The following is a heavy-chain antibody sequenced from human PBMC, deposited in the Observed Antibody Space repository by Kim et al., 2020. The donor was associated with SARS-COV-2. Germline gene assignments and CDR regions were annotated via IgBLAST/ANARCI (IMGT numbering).Heavy chain of an antibody. D-gene: IGHD3-22*01. V-gene: IGHV4-39*07. J-gene: IGHJ4*02. Sequence: YNPSLKSRVTISVDTSKNQFSLKLSSVTAADTAAYYCARDQDGMIGGVDYWGQGTLVTVSS. CDR3: ARDQDGMIGGVDY.